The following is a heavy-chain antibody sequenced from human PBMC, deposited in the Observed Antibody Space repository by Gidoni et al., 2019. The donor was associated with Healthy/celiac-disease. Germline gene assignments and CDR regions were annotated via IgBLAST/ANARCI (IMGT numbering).Heavy chain of an antibody. CDR3: ARGSWLQLRGFHY. D-gene: IGHD5-12*01. J-gene: IGHJ4*02. Sequence: QVQLQQWGAGLLKPSETLSLTCAAYGGSFSGYYWSWIRQPPGKGLEWIGEINHSGSTNYNPSLKSLVTISVDTSKNQFSLKLSSVTAADTAVYYCARGSWLQLRGFHYWGQGTLVTVSS. CDR1: GGSFSGYY. V-gene: IGHV4-34*01. CDR2: INHSGST.